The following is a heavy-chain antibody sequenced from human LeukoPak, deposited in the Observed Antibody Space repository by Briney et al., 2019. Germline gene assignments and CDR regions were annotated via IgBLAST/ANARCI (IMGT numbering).Heavy chain of an antibody. D-gene: IGHD3-3*01. CDR2: IIPIFGTA. J-gene: IGHJ3*02. CDR3: ARGYYDFWSGYYTGRDNAFDI. CDR1: GGTFSSYA. V-gene: IGHV1-69*05. Sequence: ASVKVSCKASGGTFSSYAISWVRQAPGQGLEWMGGIIPIFGTANYAQKFQGRVTITTDESTSTAYMELSSLRSEDTAVYYCARGYYDFWSGYYTGRDNAFDIWGQGTMVTVSS.